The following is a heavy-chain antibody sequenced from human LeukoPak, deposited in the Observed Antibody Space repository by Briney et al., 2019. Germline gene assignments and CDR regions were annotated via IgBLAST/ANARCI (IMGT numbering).Heavy chain of an antibody. CDR3: ARAVTMHRGMTTPAVY. CDR1: GYTFTGYY. Sequence: ASVKVSCKASGYTFTGYYMHWVRQAPGQGLEWMGWINPNSGGTNYAQKFQGRVTMTRDTSISTAYMELSRLRSDDTAVYYCARAVTMHRGMTTPAVYWGQGALVTVSS. J-gene: IGHJ4*02. V-gene: IGHV1-2*02. CDR2: INPNSGGT. D-gene: IGHD3-3*01.